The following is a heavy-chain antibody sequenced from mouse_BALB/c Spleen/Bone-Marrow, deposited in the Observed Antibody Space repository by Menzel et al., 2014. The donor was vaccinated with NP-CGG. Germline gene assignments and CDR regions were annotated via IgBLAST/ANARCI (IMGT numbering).Heavy chain of an antibody. CDR2: IRNRANGYTT. Sequence: EVMLVESGGGLVQPGGSLRLSCATSGFTFTDYYMNWVRQPPGKALEWLAFIRNRANGYTTEYSASVKGRFTISRDNSQSILYLQMNTLRAEYSATYYCERDMGGLLFDSWGQGTSLTVAS. V-gene: IGHV7-3*02. J-gene: IGHJ2*02. CDR3: ERDMGGLLFDS. CDR1: GFTFTDYY. D-gene: IGHD1-1*01.